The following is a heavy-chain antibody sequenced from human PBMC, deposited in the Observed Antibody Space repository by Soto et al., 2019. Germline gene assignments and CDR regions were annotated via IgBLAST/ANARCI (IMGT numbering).Heavy chain of an antibody. J-gene: IGHJ4*02. Sequence: EVQLLESGGGLEQPGGSLRLSCAASGFTFRSSALSWVRQAPGKGLEWVSGISGNGDDTNYADAVKGRFTISRDNSKNTLYLRLDSLRAEDTARYYCARPQNRYCYGSFSDWGQGTLVTVAS. D-gene: IGHD3-10*01. CDR1: GFTFRSSA. CDR3: ARPQNRYCYGSFSD. V-gene: IGHV3-23*01. CDR2: ISGNGDDT.